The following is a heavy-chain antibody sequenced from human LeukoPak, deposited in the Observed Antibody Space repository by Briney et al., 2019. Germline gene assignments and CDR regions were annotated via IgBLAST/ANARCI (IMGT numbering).Heavy chain of an antibody. CDR3: ARDGDPVTPFVDCYYYMDV. V-gene: IGHV3-30*04. D-gene: IGHD4-17*01. CDR1: GVTFCNFA. CDR2: ISYDGSIK. Sequence: GGTLRLSCAVSGVTFCNFAMHRGGEAPGPGLEGGAVISYDGSIKYYADSVKSRFTISRDNAKNTLYLQLNRLRDEGTAVYYCARDGDPVTPFVDCYYYMDVWGKGTTVTVSS. J-gene: IGHJ6*03.